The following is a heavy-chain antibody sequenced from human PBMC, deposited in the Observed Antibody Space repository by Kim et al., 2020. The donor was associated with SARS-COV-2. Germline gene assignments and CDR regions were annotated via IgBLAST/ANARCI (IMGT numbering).Heavy chain of an antibody. CDR3: AKGWRSSWYNPQSYYDYYGMDV. CDR1: GFTFSSYG. D-gene: IGHD6-13*01. Sequence: GGSLRLSCAASGFTFSSYGMHWVRQAPGKGLEWVAVISYDGSNKYYADSVKGRFTISRDNSKNTLYLQMNSLRAEDTAVYYCAKGWRSSWYNPQSYYDYYGMDVWGQGTTVTVSS. CDR2: ISYDGSNK. V-gene: IGHV3-30*18. J-gene: IGHJ6*02.